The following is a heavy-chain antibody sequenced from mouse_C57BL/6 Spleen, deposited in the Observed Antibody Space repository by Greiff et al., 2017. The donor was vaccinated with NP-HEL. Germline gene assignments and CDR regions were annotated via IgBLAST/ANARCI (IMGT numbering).Heavy chain of an antibody. D-gene: IGHD1-1*01. CDR1: GFTFSDYG. V-gene: IGHV5-17*01. CDR2: ISSGSSTI. J-gene: IGHJ4*01. CDR3: ARPGGSPLYYAMDY. Sequence: EVKVVESGGGLVKPGGSLKLSCAASGFTFSDYGMHWVRQAPEKGLEWVAYISSGSSTIYYADTVKGRFTISRDNAKNTLFLQMTSLRSEDTAMYYCARPGGSPLYYAMDYWGQGTSVTVSS.